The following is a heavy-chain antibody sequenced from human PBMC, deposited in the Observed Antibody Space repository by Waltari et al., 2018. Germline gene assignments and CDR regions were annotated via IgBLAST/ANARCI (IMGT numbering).Heavy chain of an antibody. Sequence: VQLQESGPGLVKPSETLSLTCTVSGYSISRDYYWGWIRQPPGKGLEWVGRIRSKANNYATGYAASVKDRFTISRDDSKNTAYLQMNSLKTEDTAVYYCTTLEAVPVAGSWAFDIWGQGTMVTVSS. J-gene: IGHJ3*02. CDR1: GYSISRDY. D-gene: IGHD6-19*01. CDR2: IRSKANNYAT. CDR3: TTLEAVPVAGSWAFDI. V-gene: IGHV3-73*01.